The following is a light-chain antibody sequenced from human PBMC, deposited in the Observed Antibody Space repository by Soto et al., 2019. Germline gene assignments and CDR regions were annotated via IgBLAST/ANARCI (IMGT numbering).Light chain of an antibody. V-gene: IGKV1-8*01. CDR1: QDIGTY. Sequence: AIHMTQSPSSLSASAGDRVTITCRASQDIGTYLVWYQQKPGQAPNLLIYSASTLHSGGPSRFSGSGAGTVFTLTISSLQSEDSATYYCQQYFKLRTFGQGTRVEVK. J-gene: IGKJ1*01. CDR2: SAS. CDR3: QQYFKLRT.